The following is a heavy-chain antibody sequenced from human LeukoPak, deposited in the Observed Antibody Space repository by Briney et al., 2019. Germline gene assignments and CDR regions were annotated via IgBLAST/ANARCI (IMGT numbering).Heavy chain of an antibody. CDR2: VYHSGST. CDR1: GGSISSSNW. V-gene: IGHV4-4*02. J-gene: IGHJ4*02. CDR3: ASVRFGSIEAAAKGPY. D-gene: IGHD6-13*01. Sequence: SETLSLTCAVSGGSISSSNWWSWVRQPPGKGLEWIGEVYHSGSTNYNPSLKSRVTISVDKSKNQFSLKLSSVTAADTAIYYCASVRFGSIEAAAKGPYWGQGTLVTVSS.